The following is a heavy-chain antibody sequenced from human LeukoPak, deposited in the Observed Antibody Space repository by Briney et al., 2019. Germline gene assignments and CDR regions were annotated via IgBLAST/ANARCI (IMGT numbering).Heavy chain of an antibody. J-gene: IGHJ6*03. CDR1: GFTFSSYG. Sequence: GSLVLSCAAAGFTFSSYGMHWVRQAPGKGLEGVAFIRYDGSNKYYADSVKGRFTISRDNSKNTLYLQMNSLRAEDTAVYYCAKWGYCSGGSCSRYYYYYMDVWGKGTTVTISS. CDR2: IRYDGSNK. D-gene: IGHD2-15*01. V-gene: IGHV3-30*02. CDR3: AKWGYCSGGSCSRYYYYYMDV.